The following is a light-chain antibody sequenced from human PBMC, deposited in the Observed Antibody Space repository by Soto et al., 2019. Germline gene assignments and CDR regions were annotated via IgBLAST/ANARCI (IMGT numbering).Light chain of an antibody. CDR3: QVWDSSSDHPGV. J-gene: IGLJ2*01. CDR1: NIGSKS. V-gene: IGLV3-21*04. CDR2: YDS. Sequence: SYELTQPPSVSVAPGKTARITCGGNNIGSKSVHWYQQKPGQAPVLVIYYDSDRPSGIPERFSGSNSGNTATLTISRVAAGDEADYYCQVWDSSSDHPGVFGGGTKVTVL.